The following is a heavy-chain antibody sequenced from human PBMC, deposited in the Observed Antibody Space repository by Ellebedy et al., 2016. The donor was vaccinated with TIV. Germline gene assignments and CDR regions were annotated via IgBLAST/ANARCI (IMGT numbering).Heavy chain of an antibody. J-gene: IGHJ4*02. CDR3: AKGFSSWSLYFGY. CDR1: GFTFSSYG. V-gene: IGHV3-23*03. Sequence: LSLTCAASGFTFSSYGMHWVRQAPGKGLEWVSLIYSGGSTYYADSVKGRFTISRDNSKNTLYLQMNSLRAEDTAVYYCAKGFSSWSLYFGYWGQGTLVTVSS. D-gene: IGHD6-13*01. CDR2: IYSGGST.